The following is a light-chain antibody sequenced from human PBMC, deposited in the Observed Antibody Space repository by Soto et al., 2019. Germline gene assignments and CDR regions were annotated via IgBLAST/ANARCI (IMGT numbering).Light chain of an antibody. J-gene: IGKJ1*01. V-gene: IGKV1-39*01. CDR2: AAS. CDR1: QSISSY. Sequence: IQMTQSPYSLSASVGDRVTITCRASQSISSYLNWYQQKPGKAPKLLIYAASSLQSGVPSRFSGSGSGTDFTLTISSLQPEDFATYYCQQSYSTPRTFGHGTKVDIK. CDR3: QQSYSTPRT.